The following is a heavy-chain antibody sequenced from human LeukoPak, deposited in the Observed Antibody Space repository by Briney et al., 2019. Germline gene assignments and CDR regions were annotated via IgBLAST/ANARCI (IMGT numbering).Heavy chain of an antibody. CDR1: GGSISSSDDY. D-gene: IGHD3-10*01. J-gene: IGHJ4*02. Sequence: SETLSLTCTVAGGSISSSDDYWRWLREPPWTGLEWIGYIYYSGSTYYNPSLKSRVTISVDTSKNQFSLKLSSVTAADTAVYYCARNYYGSGSALFDYWGQGTLVTVSS. CDR3: ARNYYGSGSALFDY. CDR2: IYYSGST. V-gene: IGHV4-30-4*01.